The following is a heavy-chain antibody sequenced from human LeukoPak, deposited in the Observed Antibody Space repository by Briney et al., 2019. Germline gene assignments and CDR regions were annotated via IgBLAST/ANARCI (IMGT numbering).Heavy chain of an antibody. V-gene: IGHV3-66*01. CDR1: GLTVSRNY. CDR3: ARGYCGGDCPRDDDAFDI. D-gene: IGHD2-21*02. J-gene: IGHJ3*02. CDR2: IYSSGTT. Sequence: GGSLRLSCAASGLTVSRNYMTWVRQAPGKGLEWVSTIYSSGTTYYADSVKGRFVISRDSSKNTLYLQMNRLRADDTAVYYCARGYCGGDCPRDDDAFDIWGQGTAVTVSS.